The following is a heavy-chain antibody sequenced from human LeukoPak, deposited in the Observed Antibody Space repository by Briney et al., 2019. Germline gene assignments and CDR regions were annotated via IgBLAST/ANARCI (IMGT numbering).Heavy chain of an antibody. J-gene: IGHJ5*02. CDR3: ARPRGAAAGTFGFDP. Sequence: PGRSLRLSCAAPGFTFTSYVMHWVRQAPGKGLQWVALISYDGSNKYYADSVKGRFTISRGNSKNTLYLQMNSLRAEDTAVYYCARPRGAAAGTFGFDPWGQGTLVTVSS. V-gene: IGHV3-30*03. CDR2: ISYDGSNK. D-gene: IGHD6-13*01. CDR1: GFTFTSYV.